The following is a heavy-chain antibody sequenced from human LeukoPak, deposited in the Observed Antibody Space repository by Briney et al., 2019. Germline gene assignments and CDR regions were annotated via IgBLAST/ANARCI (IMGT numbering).Heavy chain of an antibody. J-gene: IGHJ3*02. CDR1: GFTFSSYG. V-gene: IGHV3-30*03. CDR2: ISYDGSNK. Sequence: GGSLRLSCAASGFTFSSYGMHWVRQAPGKGLEWVAVISYDGSNKYYADSVKGRFTISRDNAKNSLYLKMNSLRAEDTALYYCARSIVVPAAISGAFDIWGQGTIVTVSS. D-gene: IGHD2-2*01. CDR3: ARSIVVPAAISGAFDI.